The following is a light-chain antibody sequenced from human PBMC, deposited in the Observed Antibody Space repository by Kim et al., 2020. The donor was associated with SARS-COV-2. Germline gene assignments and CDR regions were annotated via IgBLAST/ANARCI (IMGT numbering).Light chain of an antibody. V-gene: IGLV2-14*01. CDR1: SDDVGGYDS. CDR2: DVD. J-gene: IGLJ1*01. CDR3: NSYTLSGTLV. Sequence: QSALTQPASVSGSPGQSITISCTGTSDDVGGYDSVSWYQQLPDRAPKLIIYDVDHRPSGISNRFSGSRSGNTASLTISRLQSEDEADYYCNSYTLSGTLVFGTGTKVTVL.